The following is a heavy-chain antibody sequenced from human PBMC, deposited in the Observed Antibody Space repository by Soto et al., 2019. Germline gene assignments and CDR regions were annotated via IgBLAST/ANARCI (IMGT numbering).Heavy chain of an antibody. Sequence: QVQLVESGGGVVQPGRSLRLSCAASGFTFSSYAMHWVRQAPGKGLEWVAVISYGGSNKYYADSVKGRFTISRDNSKNTLYLQMNSLRAEDTAVYYCARDAYSSSWSPYYYYYYGMDVWGQGTTVTVSS. J-gene: IGHJ6*02. V-gene: IGHV3-30-3*01. CDR1: GFTFSSYA. CDR3: ARDAYSSSWSPYYYYYYGMDV. D-gene: IGHD6-13*01. CDR2: ISYGGSNK.